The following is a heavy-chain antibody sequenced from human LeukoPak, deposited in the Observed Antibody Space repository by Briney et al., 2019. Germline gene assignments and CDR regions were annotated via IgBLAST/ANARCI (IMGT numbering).Heavy chain of an antibody. J-gene: IGHJ4*02. CDR2: IYPGDTDT. CDR1: GYSFNTYW. Sequence: GESLKISCKGSGYSFNTYWIGWVRQKSGKGLEWMGVIYPGDTDTRYSPSFQGQVTISADKSIRTAYLEWSSLKASDTAMYYCASYDSSGWNPLDHWGQGTLVTVSS. D-gene: IGHD3-22*01. V-gene: IGHV5-51*01. CDR3: ASYDSSGWNPLDH.